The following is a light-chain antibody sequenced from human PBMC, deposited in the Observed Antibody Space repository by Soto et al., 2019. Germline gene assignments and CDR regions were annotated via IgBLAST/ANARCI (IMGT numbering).Light chain of an antibody. J-gene: IGKJ3*01. Sequence: DIQMTQSPSTLSASVGDRVTITCRASQSISSWVAWYQQKPGKAPKLLIYDASSLESGVPSRFSGSGSGTEFTLTISTLQPDDFATYYCQQYNSYPQTFGPGTKVDIK. CDR2: DAS. CDR1: QSISSW. V-gene: IGKV1-5*01. CDR3: QQYNSYPQT.